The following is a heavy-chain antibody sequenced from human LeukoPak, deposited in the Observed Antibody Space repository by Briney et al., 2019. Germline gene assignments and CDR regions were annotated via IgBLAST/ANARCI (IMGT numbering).Heavy chain of an antibody. D-gene: IGHD1-26*01. Sequence: GGSLRLSCAASGFLLSNYWMSWVRQAPGQGPEWVANINHDGSVQYYMGSVRGRFTISRDNSKNTLYLQMNSLRAEDTAVYYCAREELVGATHYFDYWGQGTLVTVSS. J-gene: IGHJ4*02. CDR3: AREELVGATHYFDY. V-gene: IGHV3-7*01. CDR2: INHDGSVQ. CDR1: GFLLSNYW.